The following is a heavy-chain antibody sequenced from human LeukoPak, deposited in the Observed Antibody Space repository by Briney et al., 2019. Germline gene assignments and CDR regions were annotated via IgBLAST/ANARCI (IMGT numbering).Heavy chain of an antibody. D-gene: IGHD3-10*01. V-gene: IGHV3-23*01. CDR2: ISGSGGGT. CDR1: GFTFSSYA. J-gene: IGHJ4*02. CDR3: AKQYYGSGNFYVRFDY. Sequence: TGGSLRLTCAASGFTFSSYAMSWVRQAPGKGLEWVSVISGSGGGTYYADSMKGRFGISRDNSKNTLYLQMNSLRAEDTAVYYCAKQYYGSGNFYVRFDYWGQGTLVTVSS.